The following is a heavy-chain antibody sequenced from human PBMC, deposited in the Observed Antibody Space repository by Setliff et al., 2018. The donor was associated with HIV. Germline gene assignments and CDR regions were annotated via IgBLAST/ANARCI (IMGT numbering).Heavy chain of an antibody. CDR2: IIPVLGLS. D-gene: IGHD3-10*01. V-gene: IGHV1-69*10. J-gene: IGHJ4*02. CDR1: GDTFSSYA. CDR3: ARDRSYYPNYFDF. Sequence: SVKVSCKASGDTFSSYAISWVRQAPGQGLEWMGGIIPVLGLSYYAQNFQGRVTITTDESTITSYMELGSLRSEDTAVYYCARDRSYYPNYFDFWGQGTLVTVSS.